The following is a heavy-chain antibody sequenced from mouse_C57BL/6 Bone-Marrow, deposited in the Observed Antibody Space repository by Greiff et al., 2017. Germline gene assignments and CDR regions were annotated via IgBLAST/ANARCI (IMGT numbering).Heavy chain of an antibody. CDR3: ASELGPYYAMDY. Sequence: QVQLQQPGAELVMPGASVKLSCKASGYTFTSYWMHWVKQRPGQGLEWIGEIDPSDSSTNYNQKFKGKSTLTVDKSSSTAYMQLSSLTSEDSAVYYCASELGPYYAMDYWGQGTAVTVSS. J-gene: IGHJ4*01. CDR1: GYTFTSYW. D-gene: IGHD4-1*01. CDR2: IDPSDSST. V-gene: IGHV1-69*01.